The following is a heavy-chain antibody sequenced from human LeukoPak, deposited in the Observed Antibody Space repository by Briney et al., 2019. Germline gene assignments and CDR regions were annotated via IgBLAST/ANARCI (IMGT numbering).Heavy chain of an antibody. CDR2: IKGDGSTT. Sequence: GGSLRLSCAASGFTFSRYWMYWVRQAPGKGLVWVSRIKGDGSTTSYADSVKGGFTISRDNAKNTLYLQMNSLRAEDTAVYYCATGNYYDSRGYYTFGHWGQGTLVTVSS. CDR1: GFTFSRYW. J-gene: IGHJ1*01. D-gene: IGHD3-22*01. CDR3: ATGNYYDSRGYYTFGH. V-gene: IGHV3-74*01.